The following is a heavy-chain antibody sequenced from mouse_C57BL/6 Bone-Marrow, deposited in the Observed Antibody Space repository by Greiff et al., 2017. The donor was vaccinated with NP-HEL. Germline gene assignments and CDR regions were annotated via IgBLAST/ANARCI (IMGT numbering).Heavy chain of an antibody. CDR2: ISSGGSYT. Sequence: EVKLVESGGGLVKPGGSLKLSCAASGFTFSSYGMSWVRQTPDKRLEWVATISSGGSYTYYPDRVKGRFTISRDNAKNTLYLQMSSMKYEDTAMYYCARTYYYDLAWFAYWGQGTLATVSA. J-gene: IGHJ3*01. V-gene: IGHV5-6*03. CDR1: GFTFSSYG. CDR3: ARTYYYDLAWFAY. D-gene: IGHD2-4*01.